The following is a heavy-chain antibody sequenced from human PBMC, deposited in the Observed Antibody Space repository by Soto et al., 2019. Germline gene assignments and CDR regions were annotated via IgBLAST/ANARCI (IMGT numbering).Heavy chain of an antibody. J-gene: IGHJ6*02. CDR1: GCTFSSDA. V-gene: IGHV1-69*06. D-gene: IGHD6-19*01. Sequence: SVNCYVNASGCTFSSDAISWVRQAPGQVLDCIGGIIPIFGTANYAQNFQGRVTITADKSTSTAYMELSSLRSEDTAVYYCARSSKDISGWELYDYSYYGMDVWGQGTTVTISS. CDR2: IIPIFGTA. CDR3: ARSSKDISGWELYDYSYYGMDV.